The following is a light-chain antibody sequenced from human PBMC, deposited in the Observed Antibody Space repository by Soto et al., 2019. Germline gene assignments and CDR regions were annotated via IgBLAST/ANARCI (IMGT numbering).Light chain of an antibody. CDR2: GAS. J-gene: IGKJ2*01. Sequence: EIVMTQSPATLFVSPGERATLSCRASQSVSSNLAWYQQKPGQAPRLLIYGASTRATGIPARFSGSGSGTDFTLTISSLQSEDFAVYYCQQYIDWPPYTFGQGTKVDIK. CDR3: QQYIDWPPYT. CDR1: QSVSSN. V-gene: IGKV3-15*01.